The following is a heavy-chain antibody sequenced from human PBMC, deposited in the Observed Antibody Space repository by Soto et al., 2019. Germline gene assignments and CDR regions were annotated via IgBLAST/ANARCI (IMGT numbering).Heavy chain of an antibody. CDR1: GGSISSYY. J-gene: IGHJ5*02. CDR2: IYYSGST. Sequence: SESLAVTCTVSGGSISSYYWSWIRQPPGKGLEWIGYIYYSGSTNYNPSLKSRVTISVDTSTNQFSLKLSSVTAADTAVYYCARARASNYDFWSSYWMPWFDPWGQGTLVTVSS. D-gene: IGHD3-3*01. V-gene: IGHV4-59*01. CDR3: ARARASNYDFWSSYWMPWFDP.